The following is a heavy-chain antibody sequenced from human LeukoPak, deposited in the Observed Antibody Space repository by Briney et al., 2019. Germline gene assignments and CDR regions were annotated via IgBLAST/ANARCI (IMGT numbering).Heavy chain of an antibody. J-gene: IGHJ6*02. CDR2: IVVGSGIT. D-gene: IGHD1-14*01. CDR1: GFTFTSSA. CDR3: AAEYMTRNYYYGMDV. V-gene: IGHV1-58*02. Sequence: GTSVKVSCKASGFTFTSSAMQWVRQARGQRLEWIGWIVVGSGITNYAQKFQERVTITRDMSTSTAYMELSSLRSEDTAVYYCAAEYMTRNYYYGMDVWGQGTTVTVSS.